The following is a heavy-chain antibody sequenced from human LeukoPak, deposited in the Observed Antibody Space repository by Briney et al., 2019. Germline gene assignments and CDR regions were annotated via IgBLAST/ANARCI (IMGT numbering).Heavy chain of an antibody. V-gene: IGHV4-59*08. CDR3: ARLASGSYGPLTPFDY. Sequence: SETLSLTCTVSGGSISSYYWSWIRQPPGKGLEWIGDIYYSGRTNYNPSLKSRVTISVDTSKNQFSLRLSSVPAADTAVYYSARLASGSYGPLTPFDYWGQGTLVTVSS. CDR2: IYYSGRT. J-gene: IGHJ4*02. CDR1: GGSISSYY. D-gene: IGHD1-26*01.